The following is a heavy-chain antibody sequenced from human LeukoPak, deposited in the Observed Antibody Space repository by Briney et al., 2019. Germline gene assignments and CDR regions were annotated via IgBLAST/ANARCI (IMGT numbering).Heavy chain of an antibody. Sequence: PSETLSLTCTVSGDSIGSSNYYWSWIWQPPGKGLEWIGYIYYSGSTNYNPSLKSRVTISVDTSKNQFSLKLSSVTAADTAVYYCARGLQLDYWGQGTLVTVSS. J-gene: IGHJ4*02. CDR1: GDSIGSSNYY. V-gene: IGHV4-61*01. D-gene: IGHD5-18*01. CDR2: IYYSGST. CDR3: ARGLQLDY.